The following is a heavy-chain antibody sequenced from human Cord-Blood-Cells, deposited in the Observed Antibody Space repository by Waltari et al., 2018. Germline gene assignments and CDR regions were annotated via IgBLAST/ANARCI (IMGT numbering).Heavy chain of an antibody. D-gene: IGHD6-19*01. CDR2: IYSGGST. V-gene: IGHV3-53*02. CDR3: ARGLTAYSSGWDGLDY. J-gene: IGHJ4*02. Sequence: EVQLVETGGGLIQPGGSLRLSCAASGFTVSSNYMSWVRQAPGKGLEGVSVIYSGGSTYHADSVKGRFTISRDNSKNTLYLPMNSLRAENTAVYSCARGLTAYSSGWDGLDYWGQGTLVTVSS. CDR1: GFTVSSNY.